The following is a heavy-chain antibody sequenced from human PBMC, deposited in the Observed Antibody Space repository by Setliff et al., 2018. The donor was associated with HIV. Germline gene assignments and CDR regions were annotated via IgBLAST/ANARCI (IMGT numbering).Heavy chain of an antibody. D-gene: IGHD6-13*01. CDR1: GFTFSDYY. Sequence: GGSLRLSCAASGFTFSDYYMSWIRRAPGKGLEWVSYISSRGSTIYYADSVKGRFPISRDNAKNSLYLQMNTLRAEDTAVYYCAKDHATSSWFTALLDYWGQGALVTVSS. J-gene: IGHJ4*02. V-gene: IGHV3-11*01. CDR3: AKDHATSSWFTALLDY. CDR2: ISSRGSTI.